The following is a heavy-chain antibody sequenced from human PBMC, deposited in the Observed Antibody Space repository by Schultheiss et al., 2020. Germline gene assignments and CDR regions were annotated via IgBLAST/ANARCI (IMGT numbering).Heavy chain of an antibody. V-gene: IGHV3-21*01. Sequence: GGSLRLSCAASGFTFSSYSMNWVRQAPGKGLEWVSSISSSSSYIYYADSVKGRFTISRDNAKNSLYLQMNSLRDEDTAVYYCARGLPRPYYYDSSGYSLFDYWGQGTLVTVSS. CDR3: ARGLPRPYYYDSSGYSLFDY. CDR2: ISSSSSYI. CDR1: GFTFSSYS. J-gene: IGHJ4*02. D-gene: IGHD3-22*01.